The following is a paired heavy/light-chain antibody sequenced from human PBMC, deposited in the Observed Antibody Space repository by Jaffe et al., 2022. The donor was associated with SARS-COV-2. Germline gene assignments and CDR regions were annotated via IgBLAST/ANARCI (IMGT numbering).Heavy chain of an antibody. CDR1: GGSISSSSYY. Sequence: QLQLQESGPGLVKPSETLSLTCTVSGGSISSSSYYWGWIRQPPGKGLEWIGSIYYSGSTYYNPSLKSRVTISVDTSKNQFSLKLSSVTAADTAVYYCACPDNGRTTVTRSFDYWGQGTLVTVSS. V-gene: IGHV4-39*01. D-gene: IGHD4-17*01. J-gene: IGHJ4*02. CDR3: ACPDNGRTTVTRSFDY. CDR2: IYYSGST.
Light chain of an antibody. CDR1: SSDVGGYNY. CDR2: EVS. J-gene: IGLJ2*01. CDR3: SSYAGSNVV. V-gene: IGLV2-8*01. Sequence: QSALTQPPSASGSPGQSVTISCTGTSSDVGGYNYVSWYQQHPGKAPKLMIYEVSKRPSGVPDRFSGSKSGNTASLTVSGLQAEDEADYYCSSYAGSNVVFGGGTKLTVL.